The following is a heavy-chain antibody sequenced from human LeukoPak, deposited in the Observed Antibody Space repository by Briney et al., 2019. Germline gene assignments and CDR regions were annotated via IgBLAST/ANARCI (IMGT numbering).Heavy chain of an antibody. Sequence: SETLSLTCTVSGGSISSSSYYWGWIRQPPGKGLEWIGSIYYSGSTYYNPSLKSRVTMSVDTSKNQFSLKLTSVTAADTAVYYCARDYKWELRYFDYWGQGTLVTVSS. CDR2: IYYSGST. V-gene: IGHV4-39*07. D-gene: IGHD4-23*01. CDR1: GGSISSSSYY. CDR3: ARDYKWELRYFDY. J-gene: IGHJ4*02.